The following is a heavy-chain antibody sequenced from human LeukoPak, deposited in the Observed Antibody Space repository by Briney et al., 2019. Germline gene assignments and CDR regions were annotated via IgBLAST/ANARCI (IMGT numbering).Heavy chain of an antibody. V-gene: IGHV3-30*18. J-gene: IGHJ4*02. CDR3: AKDLTYCGGDCRDY. Sequence: ERSLRLSCAASGFTFSSYGMHWVRQAPGKGLEWVAVISYDGSNKYYADSVKGRFTISRDNSKNTLYLQMNSLRAEDTAVYYCAKDLTYCGGDCRDYWGQGTLVTVSS. CDR2: ISYDGSNK. D-gene: IGHD2-21*02. CDR1: GFTFSSYG.